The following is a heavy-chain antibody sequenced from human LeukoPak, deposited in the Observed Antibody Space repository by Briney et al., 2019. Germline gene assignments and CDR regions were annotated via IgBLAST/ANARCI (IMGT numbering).Heavy chain of an antibody. J-gene: IGHJ4*02. CDR1: GYTFNGYY. V-gene: IGHV1-2*02. Sequence: ASVKVSCKASGYTFNGYYIHWVRQAPGQGLEWMGWINPNSGGTNYAQKFQGRVTMTRDTSISTAYMELSRLRSDDTAVFYCATSSGWKSNIDFWGQGNLVTVSS. D-gene: IGHD6-19*01. CDR2: INPNSGGT. CDR3: ATSSGWKSNIDF.